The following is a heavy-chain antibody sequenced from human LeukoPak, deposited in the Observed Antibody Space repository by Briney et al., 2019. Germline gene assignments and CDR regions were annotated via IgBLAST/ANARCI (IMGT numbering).Heavy chain of an antibody. Sequence: GGSLRLSCVGSGFTFSSYAMSWVRQAPGRGLEWVTAITGSGGDTFHADSVKGRLTISRDNSKNSLYLQMNSLRAEDTAVYYCARTGGRFSCSGGSCYSSMDVWGQGTTVTVSS. CDR1: GFTFSSYA. CDR3: ARTGGRFSCSGGSCYSSMDV. J-gene: IGHJ6*02. CDR2: ITGSGGDT. D-gene: IGHD2-15*01. V-gene: IGHV3-23*01.